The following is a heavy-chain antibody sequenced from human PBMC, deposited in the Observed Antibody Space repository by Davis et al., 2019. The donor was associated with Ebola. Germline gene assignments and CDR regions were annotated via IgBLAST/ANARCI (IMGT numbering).Heavy chain of an antibody. J-gene: IGHJ4*02. D-gene: IGHD2-15*01. V-gene: IGHV1-3*01. CDR3: AREGRYCSGGSCYSYYFDY. CDR2: INAGNGNT. Sequence: ASVKVSCKASGYTFTSYAMHWVRQAPGQRLEWMGWINAGNGNTKYSQKFQGRVTITRDTSTSTAYMELSSLRSEDTAVYYCAREGRYCSGGSCYSYYFDYWGQGTLVTVSS. CDR1: GYTFTSYA.